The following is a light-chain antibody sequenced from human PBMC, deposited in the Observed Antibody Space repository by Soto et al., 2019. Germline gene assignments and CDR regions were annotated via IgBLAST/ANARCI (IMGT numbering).Light chain of an antibody. CDR3: ETWDDSLNGWV. V-gene: IGLV1-44*01. CDR1: SSNIGDNT. CDR2: SNN. Sequence: QAVVTQPPSASGTPGQRVTVSCSGGSSNIGDNTVNWYRQLPGTAPKLLMYSNNQRPSGVPDRFSGSKSGTSASLAISGLQSEDEADYYCETWDDSLNGWVFGGGTKLTVL. J-gene: IGLJ3*02.